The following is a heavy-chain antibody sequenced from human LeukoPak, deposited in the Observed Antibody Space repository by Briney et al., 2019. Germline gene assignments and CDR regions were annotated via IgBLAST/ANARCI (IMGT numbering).Heavy chain of an antibody. CDR3: AREVIAARPRYYCYYGMDV. Sequence: ASVKVSCKASGGTFSSYAISWVRQAPGQGLEWMGRIIPILGIANYAQKFQGRVTITADKSTSTAYMELSSLRSEDTAVYYCAREVIAARPRYYCYYGMDVWGQGTTVTVSS. CDR1: GGTFSSYA. D-gene: IGHD6-6*01. V-gene: IGHV1-69*04. CDR2: IIPILGIA. J-gene: IGHJ6*02.